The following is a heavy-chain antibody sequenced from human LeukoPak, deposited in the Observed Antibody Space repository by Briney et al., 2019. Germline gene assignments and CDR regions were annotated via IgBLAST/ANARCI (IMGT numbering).Heavy chain of an antibody. V-gene: IGHV3-48*02. CDR1: GFTFSSYG. CDR2: ISSSSATI. CDR3: VRANSLMVRGVITYFDS. Sequence: GGSLRLSCAASGFTFSSYGMNWVRQAPGKGLEFVAYISSSSATIYYADSLKGRFTISRDNAKNSLYLQMNSLRDEDTAVYFCVRANSLMVRGVITYFDSWGQGTLVTVSS. D-gene: IGHD3-10*01. J-gene: IGHJ4*02.